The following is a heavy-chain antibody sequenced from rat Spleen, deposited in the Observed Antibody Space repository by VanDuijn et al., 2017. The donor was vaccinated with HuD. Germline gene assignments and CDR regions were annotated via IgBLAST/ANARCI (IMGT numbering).Heavy chain of an antibody. J-gene: IGHJ1*01. D-gene: IGHD1-4*01. CDR3: ARLRVKDWYFDF. Sequence: EVQLVESGGGLVQPGRSLKLSCAASGFTFSNYGMAWVRQAPTKGLEWVASISYEGSSTYYGDSVKGRFTISRDNAKSTLYLQMNSLRSEDTATYYCARLRVKDWYFDFWGPGTMVTVSS. CDR2: ISYEGSST. CDR1: GFTFSNYG. V-gene: IGHV5-29*01.